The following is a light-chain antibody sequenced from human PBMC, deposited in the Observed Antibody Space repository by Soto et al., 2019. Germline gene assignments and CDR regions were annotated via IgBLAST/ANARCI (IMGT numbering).Light chain of an antibody. CDR1: SSDVGGYNY. CDR2: EVS. CDR3: NSYTNNNTFV. Sequence: QSALTQPASVSGSPGQSITISCTGTSSDVGGYNYVSWFQQHPGKAPKLMIYEVSNGPSGVSNRFSGSRSGNTASLTISELQSEDEAEYYCNSYTNNNTFVFGTGTKLTVL. V-gene: IGLV2-14*01. J-gene: IGLJ1*01.